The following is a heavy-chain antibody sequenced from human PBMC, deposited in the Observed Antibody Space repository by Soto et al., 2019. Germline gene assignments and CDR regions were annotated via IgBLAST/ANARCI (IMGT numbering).Heavy chain of an antibody. CDR2: IYYSGST. CDR3: ARGGPHYYGSGSYYFNWFDP. V-gene: IGHV4-61*01. CDR1: GGSVSSGSYY. J-gene: IGHJ5*02. D-gene: IGHD3-10*01. Sequence: PSETLSLTCTVSGGSVSSGSYYWSWIRQPPGKRLEWIGYIYYSGSTNYNPSLKRRVTISVDTSKNQFSLKLSSVTAADTAVYYCARGGPHYYGSGSYYFNWFDPWGQGTLVTVSS.